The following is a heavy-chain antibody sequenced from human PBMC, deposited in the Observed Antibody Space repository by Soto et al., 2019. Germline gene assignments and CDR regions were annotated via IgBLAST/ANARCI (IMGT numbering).Heavy chain of an antibody. J-gene: IGHJ6*02. CDR2: MNPNSGNT. V-gene: IGHV1-8*01. D-gene: IGHD6-13*01. CDR3: ARGSSSWYSLQYYGMDV. Sequence: RASVKVSCKASGCTFTSYDINWVRQATGQGLEWMGWMNPNSGNTGYAQKFQGRVTMTRNTSISTAYMELSSLRSEDTAVYYCARGSSSWYSLQYYGMDVWGQGTTVTVSS. CDR1: GCTFTSYD.